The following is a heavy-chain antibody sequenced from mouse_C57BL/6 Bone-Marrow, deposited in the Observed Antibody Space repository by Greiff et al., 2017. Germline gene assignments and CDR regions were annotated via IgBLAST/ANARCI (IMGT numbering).Heavy chain of an antibody. CDR3: ARHDETSVYYGNSYGYLDY. D-gene: IGHD1-1*01. Sequence: QVQLQQSGAELVKPGASVKLSCKASGYTFTEYTIHWVKQRSGQGLEWIGWFYPGSGSLKYNAKFKDKATLTADKSSSTVYMELSRLTSEDSAVYFYARHDETSVYYGNSYGYLDYWGQGTTLTVSS. CDR2: FYPGSGSL. CDR1: GYTFTEYT. V-gene: IGHV1-62-2*01. J-gene: IGHJ2*01.